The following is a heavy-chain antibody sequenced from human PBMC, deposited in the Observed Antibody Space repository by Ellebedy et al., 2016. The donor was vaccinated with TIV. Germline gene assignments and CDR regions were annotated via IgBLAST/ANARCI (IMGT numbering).Heavy chain of an antibody. J-gene: IGHJ4*01. CDR3: STLSDTGY. CDR2: INGDGGFT. CDR1: GFTFSRHW. V-gene: IGHV3-74*01. D-gene: IGHD2-21*02. Sequence: PGGSLRLSCAASGFTFSRHWMHWIRQAPGKGLVWLSRINGDGGFTSHADFVKGRFTISRDNPKTTLYLQMNSLKAEDTAMYYCSTLSDTGYWGHGTLVTVSS.